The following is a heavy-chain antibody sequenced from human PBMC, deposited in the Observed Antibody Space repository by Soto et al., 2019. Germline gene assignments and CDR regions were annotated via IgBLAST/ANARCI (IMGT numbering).Heavy chain of an antibody. CDR1: GGTFSSYT. CDR3: ARAMARTYYYYYGMDV. J-gene: IGHJ6*02. CDR2: IIPILGIA. Sequence: QVQLVQSGAEVKKPGSSVKVSCKASGGTFSSYTISWVRQAPGQGLEWMGRIIPILGIANYAQKFQGRVTITADKSTSTAYMELSSLRSDDTAVYYCARAMARTYYYYYGMDVWGQGTTVTVSS. V-gene: IGHV1-69*02.